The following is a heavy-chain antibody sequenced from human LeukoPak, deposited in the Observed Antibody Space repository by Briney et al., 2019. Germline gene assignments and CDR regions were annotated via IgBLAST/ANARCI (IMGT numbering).Heavy chain of an antibody. D-gene: IGHD5-18*01. Sequence: PGGSLRLSCAASEFTFSSYSMNWVRQAPGKGLEWVSYITNSGNSKSYADSVKGRFTISRDNAKNSLYLQMNSLRAEDTAVYYCARAGITWIQLWLPFDYWGQGTLVTVSS. CDR3: ARAGITWIQLWLPFDY. V-gene: IGHV3-21*05. CDR2: ITNSGNSK. J-gene: IGHJ4*02. CDR1: EFTFSSYS.